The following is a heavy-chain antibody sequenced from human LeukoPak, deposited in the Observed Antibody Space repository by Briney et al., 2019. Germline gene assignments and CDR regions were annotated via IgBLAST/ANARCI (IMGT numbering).Heavy chain of an antibody. Sequence: GGSLRLSCAASGFTFNNYPMSWVRQAPGKGLEWVSVIGSSGGSTHYADSVKGRFTISRGNSRNTLSLQMNSLRAEDTAVYYCAKDPSDYVGAFDIWGQGTMVSVSS. D-gene: IGHD4-23*01. V-gene: IGHV3-23*01. CDR2: IGSSGGST. J-gene: IGHJ3*02. CDR1: GFTFNNYP. CDR3: AKDPSDYVGAFDI.